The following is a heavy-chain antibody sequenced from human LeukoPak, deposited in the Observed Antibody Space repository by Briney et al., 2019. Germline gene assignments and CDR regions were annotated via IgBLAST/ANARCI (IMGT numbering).Heavy chain of an antibody. CDR2: IYPGDSDT. CDR3: ARPPYDSSGYYLRDY. J-gene: IGHJ4*02. CDR1: GYSFTSYW. D-gene: IGHD3-22*01. V-gene: IGHV5-51*01. Sequence: GESLKISFKGSGYSFTSYWIGWVRQMPGKGLGWMWIIYPGDSDTRYSPSFQGQVTISADKSISTAYLQWSSLKASDTAMYYCARPPYDSSGYYLRDYWGQGTLVTVSS.